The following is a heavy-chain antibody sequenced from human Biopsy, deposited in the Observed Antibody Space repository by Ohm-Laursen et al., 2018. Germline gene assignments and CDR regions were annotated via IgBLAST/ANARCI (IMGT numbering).Heavy chain of an antibody. J-gene: IGHJ4*02. CDR1: GFTFSGFS. CDR3: ARDGEAKYCKHGVCPSDF. Sequence: SLRLSCAASGFTFSGFSLTWVRQAPGKGLERVSPISASGNHIYYTDSVKGRFTVSRDNGKNSVYLQMNSLRVEDTAVYYCARDGEAKYCKHGVCPSDFWGQGTLVTVSS. D-gene: IGHD2-8*01. CDR2: ISASGNHI. V-gene: IGHV3-21*01.